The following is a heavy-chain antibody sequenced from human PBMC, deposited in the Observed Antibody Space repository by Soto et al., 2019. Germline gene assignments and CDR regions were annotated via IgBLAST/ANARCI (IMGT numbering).Heavy chain of an antibody. J-gene: IGHJ4*02. CDR3: ARVESSVWCYFDY. CDR2: IYYSGST. CDR1: GGSISSGGYY. Sequence: SETLSLTCTVSGGSISSGGYYWSWIRQHPGKGLEWIGYIYYSGSTYYNPSLKSRVTISVDTSKNQFSLKLSSVTAADTAVYYCARVESSVWCYFDYWGQGTLVTVSS. V-gene: IGHV4-31*03. D-gene: IGHD2-8*01.